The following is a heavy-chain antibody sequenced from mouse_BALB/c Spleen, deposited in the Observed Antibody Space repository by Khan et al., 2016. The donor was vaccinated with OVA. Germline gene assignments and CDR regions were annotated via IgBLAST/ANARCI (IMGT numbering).Heavy chain of an antibody. CDR2: ISYSGST. D-gene: IGHD2-14*01. Sequence: EVQLQESGPGLVKPSQSLSLTCTVTGYSITSDYAWNWIRQFPGNKLEWVAYISYSGSTSYNPSLKSRISITRDTSKNQFFLQLNSVTTEDTATYYCASYRYDGYFDYWGQGTTLTVSS. CDR1: GYSITSDYA. J-gene: IGHJ2*01. CDR3: ASYRYDGYFDY. V-gene: IGHV3-2*02.